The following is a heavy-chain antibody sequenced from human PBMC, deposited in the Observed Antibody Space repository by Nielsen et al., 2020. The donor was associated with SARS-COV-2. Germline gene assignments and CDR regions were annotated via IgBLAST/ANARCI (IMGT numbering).Heavy chain of an antibody. Sequence: GGSLRLSCAASGFTFSDYYMSWIRQAPGKGLEWVSYISSSSSYTNYADSVKGRFTISRDNAKNSLYLQMNSLRAEDTAVYYCARGDFWSGYYFDYWGQGTLVTVSS. D-gene: IGHD3-3*01. CDR3: ARGDFWSGYYFDY. J-gene: IGHJ4*02. CDR1: GFTFSDYY. V-gene: IGHV3-11*06. CDR2: ISSSSSYT.